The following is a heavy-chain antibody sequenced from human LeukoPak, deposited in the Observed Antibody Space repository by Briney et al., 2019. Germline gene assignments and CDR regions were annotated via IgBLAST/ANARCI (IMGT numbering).Heavy chain of an antibody. V-gene: IGHV3-21*01. J-gene: IGHJ4*02. CDR2: ISSGGTGT. CDR1: GFTFSNYA. D-gene: IGHD6-19*01. CDR3: ARGAAVALDY. Sequence: GGSLRLSCAASGFTFSNYAMSWVRQAPGKGLEWVSGISSGGTGTYYADSVKGRFTISRDNAKNSLYLQMNSLRAEDTAVYYCARGAAVALDYWGQGTLVTVSS.